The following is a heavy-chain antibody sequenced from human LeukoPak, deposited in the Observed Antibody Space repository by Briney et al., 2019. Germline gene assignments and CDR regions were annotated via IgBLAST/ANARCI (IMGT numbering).Heavy chain of an antibody. CDR3: AKYKADFWSGHDY. Sequence: GGSLRLSCAASGFIVSSNYMSWVRQAPGKGLEWVSVIYSGGRTYNADSVKGRFTISRDNSKNTLYLQMNSLRAEDTAVYYCAKYKADFWSGHDYWSQGTLVTVSS. J-gene: IGHJ4*02. CDR1: GFIVSSNY. CDR2: IYSGGRT. V-gene: IGHV3-53*01. D-gene: IGHD3-3*01.